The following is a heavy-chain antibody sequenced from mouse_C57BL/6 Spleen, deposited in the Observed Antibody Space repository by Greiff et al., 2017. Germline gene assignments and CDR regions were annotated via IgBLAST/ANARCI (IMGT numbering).Heavy chain of an antibody. CDR1: GFTFSDYG. Sequence: EVKVVESGGGLVKPGGSLKLSCAASGFTFSDYGMHWVRQAPEKGLEWVAYISSGSSTIYYADTVTGRFTISRDNAKHTLFMQMTSLRSEDTAMYYCARGDWDVPYWGQGTLVTVSA. CDR2: ISSGSSTI. CDR3: ARGDWDVPY. D-gene: IGHD4-1*01. V-gene: IGHV5-17*01. J-gene: IGHJ3*01.